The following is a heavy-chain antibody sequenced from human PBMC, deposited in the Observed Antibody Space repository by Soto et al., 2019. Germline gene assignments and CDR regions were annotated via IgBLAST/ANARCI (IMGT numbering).Heavy chain of an antibody. CDR2: INWNSNDI. J-gene: IGHJ4*02. Sequence: EVQLVDSGGGLVQPGRSLRLSCAASGFTFDDYAMHWVRQAPGKGLEWVAGINWNSNDIDYADSVKGRFTISRDNAKNSLYLQMDSLRAEDTALYYCAKGGKYYYDSSVSRDYFDYWGQGNLVTVSS. D-gene: IGHD3-22*01. V-gene: IGHV3-9*01. CDR1: GFTFDDYA. CDR3: AKGGKYYYDSSVSRDYFDY.